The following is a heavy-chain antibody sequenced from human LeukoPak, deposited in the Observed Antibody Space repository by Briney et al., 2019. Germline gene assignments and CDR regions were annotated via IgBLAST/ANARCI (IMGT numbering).Heavy chain of an antibody. CDR1: GFTFSSYW. CDR3: TCPSAAGPN. Sequence: QSGGSLRLSCAASGFTFSSYWMSWVRQAPGKGLEWVANIKQDGSQKYYVDSVKGRFTISRDNAKNSLYLQMNSLRAEDTAMYYCTCPSAAGPNWGQGTLVTVSS. J-gene: IGHJ4*02. D-gene: IGHD6-13*01. CDR2: IKQDGSQK. V-gene: IGHV3-7*03.